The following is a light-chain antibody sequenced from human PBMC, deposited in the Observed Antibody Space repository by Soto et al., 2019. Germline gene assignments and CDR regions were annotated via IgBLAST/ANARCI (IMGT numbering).Light chain of an antibody. CDR2: DAS. J-gene: IGKJ1*01. CDR3: QQYGGPPRT. CDR1: QSVSNS. Sequence: EIVLTQSPGTLSLSPGERATLSCRASQSVSNSLVWYQQKPGQAPRLLIYDASTRATATPDRFSGSGSGTDFTLTISRLEPEDFAVYSCQQYGGPPRTFGQGTKVEI. V-gene: IGKV3-20*01.